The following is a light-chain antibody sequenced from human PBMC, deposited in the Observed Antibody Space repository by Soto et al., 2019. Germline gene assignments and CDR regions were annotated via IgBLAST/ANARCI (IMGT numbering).Light chain of an antibody. Sequence: QSVLTQPPSVSGAPGQRVTISCTGSSSNIGAGYDVHWYQQLPGTAPKLLIYGNSNRPSGVPDRFSGSKSGTSASLAITGRQAEDEADYYCQSYDSSMSGPRGVFGGGTKLTVL. CDR1: SSNIGAGYD. CDR3: QSYDSSMSGPRGV. CDR2: GNS. V-gene: IGLV1-40*01. J-gene: IGLJ2*01.